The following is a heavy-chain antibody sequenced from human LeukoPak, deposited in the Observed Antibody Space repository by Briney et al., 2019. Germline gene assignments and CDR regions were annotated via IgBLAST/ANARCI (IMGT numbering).Heavy chain of an antibody. V-gene: IGHV1-2*02. Sequence: ASVKVSCKASGYTFNDYFMHWLRQAPGQGLEWLGWINPKIGGTDYARKFQGRVTMTRDTSVSTAYMELSGLRSDDTAIYYCARELFTPRDHWGQGTLVTVSS. CDR1: GYTFNDYF. J-gene: IGHJ4*02. CDR2: INPKIGGT. D-gene: IGHD2-15*01. CDR3: ARELFTPRDH.